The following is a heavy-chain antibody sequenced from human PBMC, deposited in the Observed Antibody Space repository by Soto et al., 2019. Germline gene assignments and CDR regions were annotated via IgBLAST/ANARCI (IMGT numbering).Heavy chain of an antibody. CDR1: GYTFTSYG. Sequence: QVQLVQSGAEVKKPGASVKVSCKPSGYTFTSYGITWVRQAPGQGLEWMGWISAYNGNTNYAQKFQGRVTMTTATPTSTAYMELRSLGSDGTAVYYCASGWFGEFVYQFDYWGQGTLVTVSS. V-gene: IGHV1-18*01. CDR3: ASGWFGEFVYQFDY. D-gene: IGHD3-10*01. J-gene: IGHJ4*02. CDR2: ISAYNGNT.